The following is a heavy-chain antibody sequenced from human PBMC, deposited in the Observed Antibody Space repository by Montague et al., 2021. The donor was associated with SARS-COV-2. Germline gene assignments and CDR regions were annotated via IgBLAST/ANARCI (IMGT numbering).Heavy chain of an antibody. Sequence: QSGAEVKKPGQSLKISCTGSGYTLANSWIAWVRQKPGEGLEWMGIFYPGDSTAKYSPSFQGQVTFSAANSINTAYLQWRSLQASDTAMYFCARYSAGCLDLWAQGTLVIVSS. CDR2: FYPGDSTA. J-gene: IGHJ5*02. CDR3: ARYSAGCLDL. D-gene: IGHD6-19*01. V-gene: IGHV5-51*03. CDR1: GYTLANSW.